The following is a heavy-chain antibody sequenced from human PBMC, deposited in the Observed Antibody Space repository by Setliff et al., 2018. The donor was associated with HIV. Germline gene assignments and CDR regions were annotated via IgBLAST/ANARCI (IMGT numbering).Heavy chain of an antibody. J-gene: IGHJ4*02. CDR3: ARGADYYDSSGYPDY. V-gene: IGHV4-4*08. CDR1: GGSMSTYY. CDR2: IYTSGST. D-gene: IGHD3-22*01. Sequence: SETLSLTCTVSGGSMSTYYWSWIRQPPGKGLEWIGYIYTSGSTNYNPSLRSRVTISVDTSKNHFSLRLSSVTAADTAVYYCARGADYYDSSGYPDYWGQGTLVTVSS.